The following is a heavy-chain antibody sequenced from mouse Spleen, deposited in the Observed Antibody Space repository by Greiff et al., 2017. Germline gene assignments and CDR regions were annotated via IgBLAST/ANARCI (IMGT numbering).Heavy chain of an antibody. Sequence: EVQRVESGEGLVKPGGSLKLSCAASGFTFSSYAMSWVRQTPEKRLEWVAYISSGGDYIYYADTVKGRFTISRDNARNTLYLQMSSLKSEDTAMYYCTIYDYGSFAYWGQGTLVTVSA. J-gene: IGHJ3*01. V-gene: IGHV5-9-1*02. CDR2: ISSGGDYI. CDR3: TIYDYGSFAY. D-gene: IGHD2-4*01. CDR1: GFTFSSYA.